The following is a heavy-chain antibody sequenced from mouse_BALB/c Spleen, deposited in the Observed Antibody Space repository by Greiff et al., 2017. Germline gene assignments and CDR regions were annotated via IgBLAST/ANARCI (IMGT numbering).Heavy chain of an antibody. CDR3: TRKGNWDVGFDY. D-gene: IGHD4-1*01. V-gene: IGHV6-6*02. CDR2: IRLKSNNYAT. Sequence: EVKLLESGGGLVQPGGSMKLSCVASGFTFSNYWMNWVRQSPEKGLEWVAEIRLKSNNYATHYAESVKGRFTISRDDSKSSVYLQMNNLRAEDTGIYYCTRKGNWDVGFDYWGQGTTLTVSS. J-gene: IGHJ2*01. CDR1: GFTFSNYW.